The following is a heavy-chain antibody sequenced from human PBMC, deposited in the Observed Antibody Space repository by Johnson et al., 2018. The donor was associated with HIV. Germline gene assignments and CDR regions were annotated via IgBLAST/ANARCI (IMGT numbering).Heavy chain of an antibody. Sequence: VQLVESGGGLVQPGRSLRLSCAASGFTFDDYAMHWVRQAPGKGLEWVSGISWNSGSIGYADSVKGRFTISRDNAKNSLSLQINSLRADDTAVYYCARGGSDAFDIWGQGTMVTVSS. CDR1: GFTFDDYA. V-gene: IGHV3-9*01. J-gene: IGHJ3*02. D-gene: IGHD3-16*01. CDR2: ISWNSGSI. CDR3: ARGGSDAFDI.